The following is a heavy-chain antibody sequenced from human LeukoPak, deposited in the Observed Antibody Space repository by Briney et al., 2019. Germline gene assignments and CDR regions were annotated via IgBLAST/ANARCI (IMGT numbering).Heavy chain of an antibody. V-gene: IGHV1-69*04. J-gene: IGHJ5*02. CDR3: ARDCTNAVCYRGDWFDP. Sequence: GASVKVSCKASGGTFSSYAISWVRQAPGQGLEWMGRIIPILGIANYAQKFQGRVTITADKSTSTAYMELSSLRSEDTAVYYCARDCTNAVCYRGDWFDPWGQGTLVTVSS. CDR2: IIPILGIA. CDR1: GGTFSSYA. D-gene: IGHD2-8*01.